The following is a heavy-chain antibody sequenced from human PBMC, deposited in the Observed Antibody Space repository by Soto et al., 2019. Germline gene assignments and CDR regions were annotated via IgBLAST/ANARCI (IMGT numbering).Heavy chain of an antibody. CDR1: GFSLSTGGVA. CDR3: AHKLRYFDTLDV. D-gene: IGHD3-9*01. Sequence: QITLEESAPTLVRPTQTLTLSCIFSGFSLSTGGVAVGWIRQPPGKALEWLALIYWNDDKPYSPSLKTRLNVTKDTAKIQVVLTMTYVDPVDTATYYCAHKLRYFDTLDVWGRGPTVTVSS. V-gene: IGHV2-5*01. CDR2: IYWNDDK. J-gene: IGHJ6*01.